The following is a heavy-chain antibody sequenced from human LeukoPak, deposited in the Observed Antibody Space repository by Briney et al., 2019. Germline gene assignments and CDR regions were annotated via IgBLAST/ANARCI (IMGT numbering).Heavy chain of an antibody. CDR3: ARDHLAAADY. D-gene: IGHD6-13*01. Sequence: PGGSLRLSCAASGFTFSSYSMNWVRQAPGKGLEWVSSIRSSSSYIYYADSVKGRFTISRDNAKNSLYLQMNSLRAEDTAVYYCARDHLAAADYWGQGTLVTVSS. V-gene: IGHV3-21*01. CDR1: GFTFSSYS. J-gene: IGHJ4*02. CDR2: IRSSSSYI.